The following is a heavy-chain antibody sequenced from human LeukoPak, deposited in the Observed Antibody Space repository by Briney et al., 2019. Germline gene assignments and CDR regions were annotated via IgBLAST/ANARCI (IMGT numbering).Heavy chain of an antibody. D-gene: IGHD3-9*01. J-gene: IGHJ5*02. CDR3: ARSLDYDILTGRNWFDP. CDR1: GYTFTGYG. CDR2: ISAYNGNT. V-gene: IGHV1-18*01. Sequence: ASVKVSCKASGYTFTGYGISWVRQAPGQGLEWMGWISAYNGNTNYAQKLQGRVTMTTDTSTSTAYMELRSLRSDDTAVYYCARSLDYDILTGRNWFDPWGQGTLVTVSS.